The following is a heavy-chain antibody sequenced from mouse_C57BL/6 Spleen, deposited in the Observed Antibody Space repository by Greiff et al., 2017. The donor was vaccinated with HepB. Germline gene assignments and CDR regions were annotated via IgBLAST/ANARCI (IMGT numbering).Heavy chain of an antibody. Sequence: EVKLVESGGGLVKPGGSLKLSCAASGFTFSSYTMSWVRQTPEKRLEWVATISGGGGNTYYPDSVKGRFTISRDNAKNTLYLQMSSLRSEDTALYYCARQVNYYGSSYWYFDVWGTGTTVTVSS. V-gene: IGHV5-9*01. CDR1: GFTFSSYT. D-gene: IGHD1-1*01. CDR2: ISGGGGNT. J-gene: IGHJ1*03. CDR3: ARQVNYYGSSYWYFDV.